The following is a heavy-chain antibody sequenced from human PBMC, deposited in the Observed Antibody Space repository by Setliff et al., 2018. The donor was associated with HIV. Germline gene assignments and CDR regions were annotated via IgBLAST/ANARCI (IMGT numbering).Heavy chain of an antibody. CDR3: VLYSTGASRFDY. CDR1: GYTFIDKY. V-gene: IGHV1-69-2*01. D-gene: IGHD2-8*01. CDR2: IDPENDET. Sequence: ASVMVSCKASGYTFIDKYMHWVRQAPGKGLHWMGRIDPENDETKYSQKFQVRFTMTADRSTDTAYMELSGLRSEDTAIYYCVLYSTGASRFDYWGQGTLVTVSS. J-gene: IGHJ4*02.